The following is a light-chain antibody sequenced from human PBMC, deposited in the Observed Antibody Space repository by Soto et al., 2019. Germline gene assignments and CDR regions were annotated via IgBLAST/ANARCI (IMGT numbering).Light chain of an antibody. CDR1: SGDVDSHY. CDR3: SSHTPNITL. CDR2: EGN. V-gene: IGLV2-14*03. J-gene: IGLJ2*01. Sequence: QSVLTQPASGSGSPGQSITISCTGTSGDVDSHYVAWYQQHPNKAPKVLIYEGNNRPSGVSDRFSGSKSGNTASLTISGLQAEDEADYYCSSHTPNITLFGGGTKVTVL.